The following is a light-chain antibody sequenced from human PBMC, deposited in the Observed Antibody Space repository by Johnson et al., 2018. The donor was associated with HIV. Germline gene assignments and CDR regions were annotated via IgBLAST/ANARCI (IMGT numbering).Light chain of an antibody. J-gene: IGLJ1*01. Sequence: QSILTQPPSVSAAPGQKVTISCSGSTSNIGNKYVSWYQHLPGTAPKLLIYENNKRPSGIPDRFSGSKSGTTPTLVITGLQTEDEADYYCGTWDSSLSALYVFGTGTKVTVL. CDR2: ENN. CDR1: TSNIGNKY. V-gene: IGLV1-51*02. CDR3: GTWDSSLSALYV.